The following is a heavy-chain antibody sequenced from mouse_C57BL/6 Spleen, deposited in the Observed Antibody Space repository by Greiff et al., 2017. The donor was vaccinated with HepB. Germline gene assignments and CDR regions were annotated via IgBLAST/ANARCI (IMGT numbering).Heavy chain of an antibody. CDR1: GYTFTSYW. CDR3: ARRTTVHWYFDV. CDR2: IDPSDSYT. D-gene: IGHD1-1*01. J-gene: IGHJ1*03. Sequence: VQLQQPGAELVKPGASVKLSCKASGYTFTSYWMQWVKQRPGQGLEWIGEIDPSDSYTNYNQKFKGKATLTVDTSSSTAYMQLSSLTSEDSAVYYCARRTTVHWYFDVWGTGTTVTVSS. V-gene: IGHV1-50*01.